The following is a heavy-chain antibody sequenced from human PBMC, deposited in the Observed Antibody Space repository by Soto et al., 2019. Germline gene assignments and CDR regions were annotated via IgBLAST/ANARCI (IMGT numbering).Heavy chain of an antibody. J-gene: IGHJ4*02. CDR3: ARDVPVVPYVTGTPPSFDY. V-gene: IGHV3-30-3*01. Sequence: QVQLVESGGGVVQPGRSLRLSCAASGFTFSSYAMHWVRQAPGKGLEWVAVISYDGSNKYYADSVKGRFPISRDNSKNARYLQMNSLRAEDTAVYYCARDVPVVPYVTGTPPSFDYWGQGTLVTVSS. CDR2: ISYDGSNK. CDR1: GFTFSSYA. D-gene: IGHD1-20*01.